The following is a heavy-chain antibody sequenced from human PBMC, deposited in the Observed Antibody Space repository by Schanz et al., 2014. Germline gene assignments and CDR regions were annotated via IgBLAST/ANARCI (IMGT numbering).Heavy chain of an antibody. CDR1: GFTFSSYA. CDR2: ISGGGGTT. V-gene: IGHV3-23*01. J-gene: IGHJ4*02. Sequence: EVQLLESGGGLVQPGGSLRLSCAASGFTFSSYAMSWVRQAPGKGLEWVSAISGGGGTTYYVDSVKGRFTISRDNSKNTLYLQMNSLRAEDTAVYYCAKDRSWDYDSSGYFDYWGQGTLVTVSS. CDR3: AKDRSWDYDSSGYFDY. D-gene: IGHD3-22*01.